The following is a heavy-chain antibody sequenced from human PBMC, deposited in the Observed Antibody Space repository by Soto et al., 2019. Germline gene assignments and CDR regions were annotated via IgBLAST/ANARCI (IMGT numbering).Heavy chain of an antibody. V-gene: IGHV4-31*03. CDR3: ARESRYGDYVSSYYYYGMDV. Sequence: QVQLQESGPGLVKPSQTLSLTCTVSGGSISSGGYYWSWIRQHPGKGLEWIGYIYYSGSTYYNPYLKSRVTISSDTSMNQFSLKLSSVTAADTAVYYCARESRYGDYVSSYYYYGMDVWGQGTTVTVSS. CDR1: GGSISSGGYY. D-gene: IGHD4-17*01. CDR2: IYYSGST. J-gene: IGHJ6*02.